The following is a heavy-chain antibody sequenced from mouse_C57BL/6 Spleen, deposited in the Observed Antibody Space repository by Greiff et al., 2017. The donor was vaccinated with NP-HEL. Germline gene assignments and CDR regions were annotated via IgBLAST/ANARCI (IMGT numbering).Heavy chain of an antibody. Sequence: QVQLQQSGAELMKPGASVKLSCKATGYTFTGYWIEWVKQGTGHGLEWIGEILPGSGSTNYHEKFKGKATFTADTSTNTAYIQLSSLTTEDSASYYCAREQTGTSGYFDYWGQGTTLTVSS. D-gene: IGHD4-1*01. V-gene: IGHV1-9*01. J-gene: IGHJ2*01. CDR3: AREQTGTSGYFDY. CDR2: ILPGSGST. CDR1: GYTFTGYW.